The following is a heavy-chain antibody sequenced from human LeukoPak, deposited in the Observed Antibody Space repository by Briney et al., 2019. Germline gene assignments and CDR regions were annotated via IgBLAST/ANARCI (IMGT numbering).Heavy chain of an antibody. V-gene: IGHV3-23*01. CDR1: GFTFSSYA. J-gene: IGHJ4*02. CDR2: ISGSGGST. CDR3: ARPHYGSGSYQLQREYYFDY. Sequence: GGSLRLSCAASGFTFSSYAMSWVRQAPGKGLEWVSAISGSGGSTYYADSVKGRFTISRDNAKNSLYLQINSLRAEDTAVYYCARPHYGSGSYQLQREYYFDYWGQGTLVTVSS. D-gene: IGHD3-10*01.